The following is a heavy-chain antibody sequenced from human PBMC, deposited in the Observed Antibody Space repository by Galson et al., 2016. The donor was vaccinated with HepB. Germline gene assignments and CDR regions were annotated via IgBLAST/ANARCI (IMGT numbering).Heavy chain of an antibody. CDR2: VSWNSDNI. J-gene: IGHJ5*01. V-gene: IGHV3-9*01. CDR1: GFTFENYA. D-gene: IGHD3-3*01. Sequence: SLRLSCATSGFTFENYAMHWVWRAPGRGLEWVSGVSWNSDNIGYADSVKGRFTISRDNSRNSLYLQMNSLRAEDTALYYCAKAFRIFGVANSRDGFDSWGQGIRVTVSS. CDR3: AKAFRIFGVANSRDGFDS.